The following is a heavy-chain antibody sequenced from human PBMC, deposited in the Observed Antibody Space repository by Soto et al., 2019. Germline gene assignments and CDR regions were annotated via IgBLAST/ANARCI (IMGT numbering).Heavy chain of an antibody. D-gene: IGHD1-7*01. J-gene: IGHJ5*02. Sequence: QVQLQESGPGLVKPSETLSLICTVSGGSVRDGSYYWAWLRQPPGKGLEWIGHIYHSGSTIYNPSLKSRVTISIDTSKSQFSLNLNSMTAADTAVYYCVGYNWNYFDPWGQGTLVTVSS. CDR2: IYHSGST. CDR3: VGYNWNYFDP. V-gene: IGHV4-61*01. CDR1: GGSVRDGSYY.